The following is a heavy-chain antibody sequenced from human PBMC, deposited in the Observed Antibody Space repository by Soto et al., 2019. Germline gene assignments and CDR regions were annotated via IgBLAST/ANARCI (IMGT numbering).Heavy chain of an antibody. CDR1: GGSFSGYY. V-gene: IGHV4-59*08. D-gene: IGHD6-25*01. CDR2: IYYSGST. J-gene: IGHJ4*02. Sequence: SETLSLTCAVYGGSFSGYYWSWIRQPPGKGLEWIGYIYYSGSTNYNPSLKSRVTISVDTSKNQFSLKLSSVTAADTAVYYCAKSFRIAAGYFDYWGQGTLVTVSS. CDR3: AKSFRIAAGYFDY.